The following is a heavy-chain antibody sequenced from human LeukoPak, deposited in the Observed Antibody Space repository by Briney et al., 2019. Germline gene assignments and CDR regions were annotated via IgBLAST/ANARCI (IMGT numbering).Heavy chain of an antibody. V-gene: IGHV1-3*01. CDR1: GYTFTSYA. Sequence: ASVKVSCKASGYTFTSYAMHWVRQAPGQRLEWMGWINAGNGNTKYSQKSQGRVTITRDTSASTAYMELSSLRSEDTAVYYCARDNFPYGSRERAFDIWGQGTMVTVSS. D-gene: IGHD3-10*01. CDR2: INAGNGNT. CDR3: ARDNFPYGSRERAFDI. J-gene: IGHJ3*02.